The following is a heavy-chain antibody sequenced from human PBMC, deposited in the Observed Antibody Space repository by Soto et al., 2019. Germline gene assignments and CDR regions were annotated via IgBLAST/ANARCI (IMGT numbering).Heavy chain of an antibody. D-gene: IGHD1-26*01. V-gene: IGHV3-23*01. Sequence: EVRLLQSGGAWVQPGGSLRLSCAVSGLSFYSYAMSWVRQAPGKGLEWVSGISLSGSSTYYSESVKGRFTVSRDNSNNWLYLQMNRLRFEYASVYYGIIGGAIADFPSDPGFQGALVTVSS. CDR3: IIGGAIADFPSDP. CDR2: ISLSGSST. J-gene: IGHJ5*02. CDR1: GLSFYSYA.